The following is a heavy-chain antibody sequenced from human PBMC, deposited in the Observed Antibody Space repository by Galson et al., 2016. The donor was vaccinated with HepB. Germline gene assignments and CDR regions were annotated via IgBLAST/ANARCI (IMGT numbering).Heavy chain of an antibody. CDR3: ARYCSSTSCSRYGDILTGYDGPF. V-gene: IGHV4-39*01. CDR2: LYYSGST. D-gene: IGHD2-2*01. J-gene: IGHJ4*02. Sequence: GWIRQPPGKGLEWIGRLYYSGSTYSNSSLKSRVTISENTSKTQFSLNLSALPAADTAVYYCARYCSSTSCSRYGDILTGYDGPFWGQGTLVTVSS.